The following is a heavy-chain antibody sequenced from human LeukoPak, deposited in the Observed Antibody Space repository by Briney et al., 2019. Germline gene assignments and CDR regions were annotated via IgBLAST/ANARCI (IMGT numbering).Heavy chain of an antibody. CDR3: AGGRRDLDY. V-gene: IGHV3-66*01. CDR2: LYSGGNT. D-gene: IGHD3-16*01. CDR1: GFTLNTYA. Sequence: GGSLRLSCAASGFTLNTYAMSWVRQAPGKGLEWVCDLYSGGNTFYADSVNGRFTISRDNTKNTLYLQMNSLRVEDTAVYYCAGGRRDLDYWGQGTLIVVSS. J-gene: IGHJ4*02.